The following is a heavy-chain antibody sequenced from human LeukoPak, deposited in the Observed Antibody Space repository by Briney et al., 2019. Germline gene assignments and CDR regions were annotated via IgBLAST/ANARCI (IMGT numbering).Heavy chain of an antibody. D-gene: IGHD3-22*01. CDR1: GFTFSSYA. Sequence: GGSLRLSCAASGFTFSSYAMHWVRQAPGKGLEWVAVISYDGSNKYYADSVKGRFTISRDNAKNSLYLQMNSLRAEDTALYYCAKGGIVVVTQGAFDIWGQGTMVTDSS. CDR3: AKGGIVVVTQGAFDI. V-gene: IGHV3-30-3*01. J-gene: IGHJ3*02. CDR2: ISYDGSNK.